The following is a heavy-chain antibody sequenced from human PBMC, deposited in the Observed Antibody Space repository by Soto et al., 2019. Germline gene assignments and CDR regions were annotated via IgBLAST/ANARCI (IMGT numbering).Heavy chain of an antibody. J-gene: IGHJ4*02. CDR1: GYTFTSYY. CDR3: ARDQYSGSYSSRFDY. D-gene: IGHD1-26*01. V-gene: IGHV1-46*01. CDR2: INPSGGST. Sequence: GASVKFSCKASGYTFTSYYMHWVRQAPGQGLEWMGIINPSGGSTSYAQKFQGRVTMTRDTSTSTVYMELSSLRSEDTAVYYCARDQYSGSYSSRFDYWGQGTLVTVSS.